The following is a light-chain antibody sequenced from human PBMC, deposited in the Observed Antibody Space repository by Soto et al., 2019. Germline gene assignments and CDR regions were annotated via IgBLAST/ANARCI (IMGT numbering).Light chain of an antibody. CDR2: DAS. CDR1: QSISSS. Sequence: DIQMTQSPSTLSASVGDRVSIACRASQSISSSLAWYQQKPGKAPKLLIYDASSLESGVPSRFSGSGSGTEFTLSINSLQPQDFATYYCQQYHWYSLTFGQGTKVEIK. CDR3: QQYHWYSLT. J-gene: IGKJ1*01. V-gene: IGKV1-5*01.